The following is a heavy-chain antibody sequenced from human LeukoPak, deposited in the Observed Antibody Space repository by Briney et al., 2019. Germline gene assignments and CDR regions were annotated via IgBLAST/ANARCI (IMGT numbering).Heavy chain of an antibody. Sequence: GASVKVSFKSSGYTFTIYDINWVRQATGQGLEWMGWMNPNSGNSGYAQKFQGRVTITRNTSISTAYMELSSLRSEDTAVYYCARGKAARTSPVFDPWGQGTLVTVSS. V-gene: IGHV1-8*03. CDR1: GYTFTIYD. CDR3: ARGKAARTSPVFDP. J-gene: IGHJ5*02. D-gene: IGHD6-6*01. CDR2: MNPNSGNS.